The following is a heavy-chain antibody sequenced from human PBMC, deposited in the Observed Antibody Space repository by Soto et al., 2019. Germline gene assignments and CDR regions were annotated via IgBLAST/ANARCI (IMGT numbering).Heavy chain of an antibody. D-gene: IGHD2-15*01. Sequence: LRLSCAASGFTFSSYSMNWVRQAPGKGLEWVSSISSSSSYIYYADSVKGRFTISRDNAKNSLYLQMNSLRAEDTAVYYCASADCSGGSCYSWTNWFDPWGQGTLVTVSS. CDR1: GFTFSSYS. CDR3: ASADCSGGSCYSWTNWFDP. J-gene: IGHJ5*02. CDR2: ISSSSSYI. V-gene: IGHV3-21*01.